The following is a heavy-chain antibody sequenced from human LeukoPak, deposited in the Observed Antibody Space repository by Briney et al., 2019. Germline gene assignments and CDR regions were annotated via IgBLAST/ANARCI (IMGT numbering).Heavy chain of an antibody. CDR3: ARHEKNAVAGSNWFDP. CDR2: IYYSGST. J-gene: IGHJ5*02. D-gene: IGHD6-19*01. CDR1: GGSISSSSYY. Sequence: SETLSLTCTVSGGSISSSSYYWGWIRQPPGKGLEWIGSIYYSGSTYYNPSLKSRVTISVDTSKNQFSLKLSSVTAADTAVYYCARHEKNAVAGSNWFDPWGQGTLVTVSS. V-gene: IGHV4-39*01.